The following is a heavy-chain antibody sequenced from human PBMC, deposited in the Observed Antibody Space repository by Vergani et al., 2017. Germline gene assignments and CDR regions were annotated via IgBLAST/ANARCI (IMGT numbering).Heavy chain of an antibody. CDR2: IYYSGNT. CDR3: ARDRKGSGGSRPNWFDP. V-gene: IGHV4-39*07. Sequence: QLQLQESGPGLVKPSETLSLTCTVSGGSISSSSYYWGWIRQPPGKGLEWIGSIYYSGNTYYNPSLKSRVTISVDTSKNQFSLKLSSVTAADTAVYYCARDRKGSGGSRPNWFDPWGQGTLVTVSS. D-gene: IGHD2-15*01. J-gene: IGHJ5*02. CDR1: GGSISSSSYY.